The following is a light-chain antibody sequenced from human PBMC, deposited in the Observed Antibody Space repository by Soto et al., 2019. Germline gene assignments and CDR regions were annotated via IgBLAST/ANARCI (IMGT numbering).Light chain of an antibody. CDR3: QSYDSSHVV. CDR2: GDI. Sequence: QSVLTQPPSVSGAPGQRVTISCTGSSSNIGAGYDVHWYQQLPGTAPKLLIYGDINRPSGVPDRFSGSRSGPSASLAITGLQPEDEADYYCQSYDSSHVVFGGRTKVTVL. V-gene: IGLV1-40*01. J-gene: IGLJ2*01. CDR1: SSNIGAGYD.